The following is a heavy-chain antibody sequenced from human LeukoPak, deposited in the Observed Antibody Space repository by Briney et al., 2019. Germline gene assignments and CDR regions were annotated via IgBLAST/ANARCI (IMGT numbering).Heavy chain of an antibody. V-gene: IGHV4-59*01. CDR2: IYYSGSP. CDR3: AREWRSGYSSSWYGLNDY. CDR1: GGSISSYY. Sequence: SETLSLTCTVSGGSISSYYWSWIRQAPGKGLAWTGYIYYSGSPNYNPSLKSRVTISVDTSENQFSLKLSSVTAADTAVYYCAREWRSGYSSSWYGLNDYWGQGTLVTVSS. D-gene: IGHD6-13*01. J-gene: IGHJ4*02.